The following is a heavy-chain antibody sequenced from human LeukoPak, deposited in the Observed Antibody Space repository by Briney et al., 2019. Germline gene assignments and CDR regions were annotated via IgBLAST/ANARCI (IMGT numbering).Heavy chain of an antibody. V-gene: IGHV6-1*01. CDR3: SRDRVSLIWGIVMSNSGMDV. CDR1: GDSVSSNSDT. J-gene: IGHJ6*02. D-gene: IGHD3-10*01. CDR2: TYYKSKWYN. Sequence: SQTLSLTCTISGDSVSSNSDTWNWIRQSPSRGLEWLGRTYYKSKWYNDYAFSVKSRISINPDTSTNRFSLRLNSVTPDDTAVYYCSRDRVSLIWGIVMSNSGMDVWGQGTTVIVSS.